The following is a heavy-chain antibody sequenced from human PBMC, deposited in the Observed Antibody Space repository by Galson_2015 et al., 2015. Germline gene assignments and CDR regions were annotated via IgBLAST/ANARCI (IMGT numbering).Heavy chain of an antibody. CDR3: AKAPGIAVAGPLGGLFDY. D-gene: IGHD6-19*01. Sequence: SLRLSCAASGFTFSSYGMHWVRQAPGKGLEWVAVISYDGSNKYYADSVKGRFTISRDNSKNTLYLQMNSLRAEDTAVYYCAKAPGIAVAGPLGGLFDYWGQGTLVTVSS. CDR1: GFTFSSYG. CDR2: ISYDGSNK. J-gene: IGHJ4*02. V-gene: IGHV3-30*18.